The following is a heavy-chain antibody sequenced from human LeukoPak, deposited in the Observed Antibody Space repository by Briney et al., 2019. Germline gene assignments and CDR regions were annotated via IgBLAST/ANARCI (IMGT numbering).Heavy chain of an antibody. CDR3: ARDRAWNYFDY. V-gene: IGHV3-23*01. J-gene: IGHJ4*02. CDR2: ISNSDDKT. CDR1: GFTFSSYA. D-gene: IGHD3-3*01. Sequence: PGGSLRLSCAASGFTFSSYAMSWVRQAPGKGLEWVSAISNSDDKTYYADSVEGRFTISRDNSKNTLYLQMDSLRTEDTAVYYCARDRAWNYFDYWGQGALVTVSS.